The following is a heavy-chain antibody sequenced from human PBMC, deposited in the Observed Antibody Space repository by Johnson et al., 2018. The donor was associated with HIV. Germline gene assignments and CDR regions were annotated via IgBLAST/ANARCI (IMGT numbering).Heavy chain of an antibody. CDR1: GFIFDDYA. J-gene: IGHJ3*02. CDR2: ISWNSGII. CDR3: TRGGWDSSGYNSPYDAFDI. Sequence: VQLVESGGGLVQPGRSLRLTCAASGFIFDDYAMYWVRQAPGKGLEWVSGISWNSGIIGYADSVKGRFTISRDNAKNSLYLQMNSLRAEDTAVYYCTRGGWDSSGYNSPYDAFDIWGQGTMVTVSS. D-gene: IGHD3-22*01. V-gene: IGHV3-9*01.